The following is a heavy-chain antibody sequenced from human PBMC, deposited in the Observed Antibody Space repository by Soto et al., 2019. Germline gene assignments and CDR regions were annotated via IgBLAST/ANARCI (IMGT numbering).Heavy chain of an antibody. CDR3: ARDKSGSYYLGGSSN. CDR1: GGSISSSNW. V-gene: IGHV4-4*02. J-gene: IGHJ4*02. CDR2: IYHSGST. Sequence: SETLSLTCAVSGGSISSSNWWSWVRQPPGKGLEWIGEIYHSGSTNYNPSLKSRVTISVDKSKNQFSLKLSSVTAADTAVYYCARDKSGSYYLGGSSNWGQGTLVTVSS. D-gene: IGHD3-10*01.